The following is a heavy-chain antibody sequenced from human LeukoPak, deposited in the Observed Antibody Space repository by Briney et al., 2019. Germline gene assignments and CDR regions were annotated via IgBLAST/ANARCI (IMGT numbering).Heavy chain of an antibody. CDR3: ARWHTLDV. CDR2: IKQDGSEK. J-gene: IGHJ6*02. V-gene: IGHV3-7*01. D-gene: IGHD2-2*02. CDR1: GFPLSSYW. Sequence: GGSLKLSCAASGFPLSSYWMSWVRQAPGKGLDWVANIKQDGSEKYFLDSVKGRFTISRDNAKNSLYLQMNSLRVEDTAVYYCARWHTLDVWGQGTTVIVSS.